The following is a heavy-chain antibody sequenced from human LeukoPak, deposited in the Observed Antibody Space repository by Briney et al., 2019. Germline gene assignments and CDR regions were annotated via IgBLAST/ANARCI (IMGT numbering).Heavy chain of an antibody. CDR1: GITLSNYG. V-gene: IGHV3-23*01. Sequence: PGGSLRLSCAVSGITLSNYGMSWVRQAPGKGLEWVAGISDSGGRTNYADSVKGRFTISRDNPKNTLILQMNSLRAEDTAVYYCARDRYCSSTSCYDTYSIYYYGMDVWGQGTTVTVSS. CDR2: ISDSGGRT. J-gene: IGHJ6*02. D-gene: IGHD2-2*01. CDR3: ARDRYCSSTSCYDTYSIYYYGMDV.